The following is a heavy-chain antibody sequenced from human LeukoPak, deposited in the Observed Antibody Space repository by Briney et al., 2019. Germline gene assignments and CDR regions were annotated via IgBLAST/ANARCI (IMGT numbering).Heavy chain of an antibody. CDR2: IKSKPDDGTT. J-gene: IGHJ4*02. D-gene: IGHD4-17*01. CDR1: GVIFTNAW. CDR3: TTADYGAPSFDF. Sequence: GGSLRLSCAASGVIFTNAWMSWVRQAPGKGLEWVGRIKSKPDDGTTDYAAPVKGRFTISRDDSKDTLYLQMNSLKTEDTAVYYCTTADYGAPSFDFWGQGTLVTVSS. V-gene: IGHV3-15*01.